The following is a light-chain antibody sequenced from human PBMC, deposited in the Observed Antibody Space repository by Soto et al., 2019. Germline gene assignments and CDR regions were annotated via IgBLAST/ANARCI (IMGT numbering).Light chain of an antibody. CDR1: QPVGRN. J-gene: IGKJ2*01. V-gene: IGKV3-15*01. Sequence: EMVMTQSPATLSVSPGEGVTLSCRASQPVGRNFAWYRQRPGQSPTLLIYGASTRATDIPPRFSGSGSGTNCTLTISSLQSEDFAFYYCQQYINWPYTFGQGTKLEI. CDR3: QQYINWPYT. CDR2: GAS.